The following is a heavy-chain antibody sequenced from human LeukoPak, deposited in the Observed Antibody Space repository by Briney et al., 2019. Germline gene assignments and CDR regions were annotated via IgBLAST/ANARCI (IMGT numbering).Heavy chain of an antibody. CDR1: GVSISSYY. V-gene: IGHV4-59*01. D-gene: IGHD3-3*01. J-gene: IGHJ3*02. CDR3: ASFLARKHAFDI. CDR2: IYYSGST. Sequence: SETLSLTCTVSGVSISSYYWSWIRQPPGKGLEWIGYIYYSGSTNYNPSLKSRVTISVDTSKNQFSLKLSSVTAADTAVYYCASFLARKHAFDIWGQGTMVTVSS.